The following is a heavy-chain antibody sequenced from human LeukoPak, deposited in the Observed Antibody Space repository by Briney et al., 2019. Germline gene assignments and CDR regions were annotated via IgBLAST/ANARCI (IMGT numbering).Heavy chain of an antibody. J-gene: IGHJ4*02. CDR1: GGSISSSSYY. Sequence: SETLPLTCTVSGGSISSSSYYWGWIRQPPGKGLEWIGSIYYSGSTYYNPSLKSRVTISVDTSKNQFSLKLSSVTAADTAVYYCARGMTLEWFFDYWGQGTLVTVSS. D-gene: IGHD3-3*01. V-gene: IGHV4-39*01. CDR3: ARGMTLEWFFDY. CDR2: IYYSGST.